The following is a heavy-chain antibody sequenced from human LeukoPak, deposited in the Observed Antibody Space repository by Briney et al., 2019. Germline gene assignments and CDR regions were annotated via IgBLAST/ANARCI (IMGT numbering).Heavy chain of an antibody. Sequence: PGRSLRLSCAASGFTFSSYGMHWVRPAPGKGLEWVAIIWYDGSNKYYADSVKGRFTISRDNSKNTLYLQMNSLRAEDTAVYYCARGVMYYDSSGYLFDYWGQGILVTVSS. CDR1: GFTFSSYG. D-gene: IGHD3-22*01. CDR2: IWYDGSNK. J-gene: IGHJ4*02. CDR3: ARGVMYYDSSGYLFDY. V-gene: IGHV3-33*01.